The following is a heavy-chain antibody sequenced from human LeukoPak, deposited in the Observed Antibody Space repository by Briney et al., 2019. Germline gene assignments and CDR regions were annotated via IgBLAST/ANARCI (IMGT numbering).Heavy chain of an antibody. J-gene: IGHJ6*02. Sequence: SETLSLTCTVSGGSISSYYWSWIRQPPGKGLEWIGYIYYSGSTNYNPSLKSRVTISVDTSKNRFSLKLSSVTAADTAVYYCARDLGIVASYGMDVWGQGTTVTVSS. CDR1: GGSISSYY. CDR2: IYYSGST. CDR3: ARDLGIVASYGMDV. D-gene: IGHD1-26*01. V-gene: IGHV4-59*01.